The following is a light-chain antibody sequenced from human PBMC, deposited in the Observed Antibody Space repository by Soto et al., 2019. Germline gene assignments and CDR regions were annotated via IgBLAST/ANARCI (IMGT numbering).Light chain of an antibody. CDR3: AAWDDSLSGPV. CDR1: RASIGGNT. V-gene: IGLV1-44*01. Sequence: QSVLTQPPSASGTPGQRVTISCSGSRASIGGNTVTWYQHLPGAAPKLLVYNNNQRPSGVPDRFSGSKSDTSASLAISGLQFEDEAVYYCAAWDDSLSGPVFGGGTQLTVL. J-gene: IGLJ7*01. CDR2: NNN.